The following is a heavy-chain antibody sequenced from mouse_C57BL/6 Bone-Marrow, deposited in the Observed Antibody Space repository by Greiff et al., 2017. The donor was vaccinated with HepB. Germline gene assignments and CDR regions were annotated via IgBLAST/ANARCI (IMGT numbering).Heavy chain of an antibody. CDR1: GYTFTSYW. CDR2: IDPSDSYT. CDR3: ARGGTFFDY. Sequence: QVQLKQPGAELVKPGASVKLSCKASGYTFTSYWMQWVKQRPGQGLEWIGEIDPSDSYTNYNQKFKGKATLTVDTSSSTAYMQLSSLTSEDSAVYYCARGGTFFDYWGQGTTLTVSS. D-gene: IGHD3-3*01. V-gene: IGHV1-50*01. J-gene: IGHJ2*01.